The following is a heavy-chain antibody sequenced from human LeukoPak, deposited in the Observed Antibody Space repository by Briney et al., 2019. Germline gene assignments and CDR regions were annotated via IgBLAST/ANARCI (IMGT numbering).Heavy chain of an antibody. CDR2: IGTSSSTI. D-gene: IGHD6-6*01. J-gene: IGHJ4*02. CDR1: GFTFSTYT. V-gene: IGHV3-48*01. Sequence: GGSLRLSCAASGFTFSTYTMNWVRQPPGKGLEWVSNIGTSSSTIYYADSVKGRFTISRDNSKNTLYLQMNSLRAEDTAVYYCARGSSIAAQGYFDYWGQGTLVTVSS. CDR3: ARGSSIAAQGYFDY.